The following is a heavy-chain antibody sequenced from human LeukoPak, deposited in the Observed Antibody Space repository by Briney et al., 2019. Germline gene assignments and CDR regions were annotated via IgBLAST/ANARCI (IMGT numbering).Heavy chain of an antibody. J-gene: IGHJ4*02. Sequence: GGSLRLSCAASGFTFSTSVMSWVRQAPGKGLEWVSVISGSGGVTYYADSVKGRFTISRDNSQNTLYLQMNSLRAEDTAVYYCARGYYYGSGSYAGWAAFDYWGQGTLVTVSS. CDR1: GFTFSTSV. CDR2: ISGSGGVT. V-gene: IGHV3-23*01. D-gene: IGHD3-10*01. CDR3: ARGYYYGSGSYAGWAAFDY.